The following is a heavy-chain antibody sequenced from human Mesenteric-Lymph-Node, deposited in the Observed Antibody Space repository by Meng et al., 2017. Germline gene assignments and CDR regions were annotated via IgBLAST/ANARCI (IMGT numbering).Heavy chain of an antibody. CDR1: GVSFSGHY. Sequence: VQVQQWGPGLLKPWETLSCTCSVYGVSFSGHYCSWIRHPPGKGREWIGENNQSESTNYNPSLKSRVTISVDTSKNQFSLKVSSLTASDTAVYYCARGSSDYYNWFDPWGQGTLVTVSS. CDR3: ARGSSDYYNWFDP. J-gene: IGHJ5*02. CDR2: NNQSEST. V-gene: IGHV4-34*01. D-gene: IGHD3-22*01.